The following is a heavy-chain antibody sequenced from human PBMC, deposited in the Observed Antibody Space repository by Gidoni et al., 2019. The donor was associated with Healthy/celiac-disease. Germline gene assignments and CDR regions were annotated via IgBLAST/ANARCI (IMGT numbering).Heavy chain of an antibody. J-gene: IGHJ4*02. Sequence: TFSSYAMSWVRQAPGKGLEWVSAISGSGGSTYYADSVKGRFTISRDNSKNTLYLQMNSLRAEDTAVYYCAKDLSIVGATAELDYWGQGTLVTVSS. D-gene: IGHD1-26*01. CDR3: AKDLSIVGATAELDY. V-gene: IGHV3-23*01. CDR2: ISGSGGST. CDR1: TFSSYA.